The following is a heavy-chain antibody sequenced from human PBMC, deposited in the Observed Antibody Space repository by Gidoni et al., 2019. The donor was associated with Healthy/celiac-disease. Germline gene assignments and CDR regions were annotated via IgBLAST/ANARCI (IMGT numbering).Heavy chain of an antibody. CDR1: GGSISSGDYY. CDR2: IYYSGST. Sequence: QVQLQDSGPGLVQPSQTLSLTCTVSGGSISSGDYYWSWIRQPPGKGLEWIGYIYYSGSTYYNPSIKSRVTISVDTSKNQFSLKLSSVTAADTAVYYCAVTFGGLIVTSYGMDVWGQGTTVTVSS. CDR3: AVTFGGLIVTSYGMDV. J-gene: IGHJ6*02. D-gene: IGHD3-16*02. V-gene: IGHV4-30-4*01.